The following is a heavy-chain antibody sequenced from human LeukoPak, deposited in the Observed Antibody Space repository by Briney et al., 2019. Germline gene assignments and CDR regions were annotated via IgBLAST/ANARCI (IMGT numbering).Heavy chain of an antibody. Sequence: SETLSLTCSVSGDSISMYYWIWIRQPPGKALEWIGYIYYSGSTNFNPSRKGRVTISEDTSKNHFSLKLSSATAADTAVYYCARDYDQRSGRYYLHGVLDYYMDVWGKGTTVTISS. V-gene: IGHV4-59*12. D-gene: IGHD3-10*01. CDR2: IYYSGST. CDR1: GDSISMYY. J-gene: IGHJ6*03. CDR3: ARDYDQRSGRYYLHGVLDYYMDV.